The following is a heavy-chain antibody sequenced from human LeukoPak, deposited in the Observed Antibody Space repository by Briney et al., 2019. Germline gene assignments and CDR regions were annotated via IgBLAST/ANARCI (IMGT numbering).Heavy chain of an antibody. V-gene: IGHV3-48*03. CDR3: AGERGGYGFY. D-gene: IGHD5-12*01. CDR1: GFTFSSYE. Sequence: GGSLRLSCAASGFTFSSYELNWVRQSPGKGLEWISYISSSGSTLYYADSVKGRFTISRDDAKNSLYLQMNSLRGDDTAMYYCAGERGGYGFYWGQGTLVTVSS. J-gene: IGHJ4*02. CDR2: ISSSGSTL.